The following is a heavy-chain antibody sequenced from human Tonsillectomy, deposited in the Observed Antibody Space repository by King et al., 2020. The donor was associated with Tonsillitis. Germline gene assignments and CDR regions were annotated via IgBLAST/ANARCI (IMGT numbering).Heavy chain of an antibody. Sequence: QLVQSGAEVKKPGASVKVSCKASGYTFTNYGFTWVRQAPGQGLEWMGWISAYNGNTNYAQKFQGRVTMTTNTSTSTAYMELRSLISDDTALYFCARTSYYYDSSGFDYWGQGTLVTVSA. D-gene: IGHD3-22*01. J-gene: IGHJ4*02. CDR1: GYTFTNYG. CDR3: ARTSYYYDSSGFDY. CDR2: ISAYNGNT. V-gene: IGHV1-18*01.